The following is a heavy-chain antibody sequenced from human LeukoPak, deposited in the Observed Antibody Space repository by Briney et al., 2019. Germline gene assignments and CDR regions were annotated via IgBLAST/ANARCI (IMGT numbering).Heavy chain of an antibody. CDR3: ARDMDSSGWYGGDAFDI. Sequence: SETLSLTCTVSCGSISSYYWSCIRQPPGKGLECGVDIYYSGSTNYNPSLKSRVTISVDTSKNQFSLKLSSVTAADTAVYYCARDMDSSGWYGGDAFDIWGQGTMVTVSS. J-gene: IGHJ3*02. V-gene: IGHV4-59*01. CDR2: IYYSGST. D-gene: IGHD6-19*01. CDR1: CGSISSYY.